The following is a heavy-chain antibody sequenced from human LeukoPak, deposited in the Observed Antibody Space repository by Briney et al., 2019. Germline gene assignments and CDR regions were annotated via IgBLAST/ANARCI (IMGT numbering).Heavy chain of an antibody. J-gene: IGHJ6*02. D-gene: IGHD3-16*01. CDR2: ISGSGGST. CDR1: GFTFSSYA. V-gene: IGHV3-23*01. CDR3: AKGGGYDWGTYGMDV. Sequence: GGSLRLSCAASGFTFSSYAMSWVRQAPGKGLEWVSAISGSGGSTYYADSVKGRFTISRDNSKITLYLQMNSLRVEDTAVYYCAKGGGYDWGTYGMDVWGQGTTVTVSS.